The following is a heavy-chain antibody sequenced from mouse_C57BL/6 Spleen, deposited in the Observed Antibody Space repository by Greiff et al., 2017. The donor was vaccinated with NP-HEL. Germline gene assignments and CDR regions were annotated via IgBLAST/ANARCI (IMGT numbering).Heavy chain of an antibody. V-gene: IGHV1-81*01. Sequence: VQLQQSGAELARPGASVKLSCKASGYTFTSYGISWVKQRTGQGLEWIGEIYPRSGNTYYIEKFKGKATLTADKSSSTAYMELRSLTSEDSAVYFCARGGYGGNAMDYWGQGTSVTVSS. CDR2: IYPRSGNT. CDR3: ARGGYGGNAMDY. J-gene: IGHJ4*01. CDR1: GYTFTSYG. D-gene: IGHD2-10*02.